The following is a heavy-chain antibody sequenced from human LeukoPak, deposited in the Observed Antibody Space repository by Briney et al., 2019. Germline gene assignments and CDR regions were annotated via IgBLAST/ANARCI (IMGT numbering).Heavy chain of an antibody. CDR3: ARFPLSTTRVPYYDFWSGYTGAFDI. V-gene: IGHV4-59*01. J-gene: IGHJ3*02. Sequence: SETLSLTCTVSGGSISSYYWSWIRQPPGKGLEWIGYIYYSGSTNYNPSLKSRVTISVDTSKNQFSLKLSSVTAADTAVYYCARFPLSTTRVPYYDFWSGYTGAFDIWGQGTMVTVSS. CDR1: GGSISSYY. CDR2: IYYSGST. D-gene: IGHD3-3*01.